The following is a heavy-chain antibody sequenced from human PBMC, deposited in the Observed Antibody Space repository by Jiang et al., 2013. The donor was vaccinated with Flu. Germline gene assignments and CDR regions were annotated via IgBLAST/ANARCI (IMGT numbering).Heavy chain of an antibody. V-gene: IGHV3-74*01. CDR3: ARLGGGGPFGDY. CDR1: GFTFSSHW. CDR2: VTSDGSST. D-gene: IGHD2-15*01. Sequence: GLVQPGGSLRLSCAASGFTFSSHWMHWVRQAPGKGLVWVSSVTSDGSSTTYADSVRGRFTISRDNAKNTVYLQMNSLRAEDTAVYYCARLGGGGPFGDYWGQGTLVTVSS. J-gene: IGHJ4*02.